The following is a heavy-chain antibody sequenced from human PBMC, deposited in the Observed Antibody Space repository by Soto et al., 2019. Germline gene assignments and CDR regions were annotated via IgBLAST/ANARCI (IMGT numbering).Heavy chain of an antibody. Sequence: EVQLVESGGGLVQPGGSLRLSCAASGFTVSSNYMSWVRQAPGKGLEWVSVIYSGGSTYYADSVNGRLTISRENSKNTLYLQMNSLRVEDTAVYYCARGLLPHDAFDIWGQGTMVTVSS. CDR3: ARGLLPHDAFDI. J-gene: IGHJ3*02. V-gene: IGHV3-66*01. CDR1: GFTVSSNY. CDR2: IYSGGST.